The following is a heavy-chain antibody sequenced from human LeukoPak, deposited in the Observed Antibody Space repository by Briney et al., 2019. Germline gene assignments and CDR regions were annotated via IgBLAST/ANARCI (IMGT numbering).Heavy chain of an antibody. Sequence: GGSLRLSCAASGFTFSDYYMSWIRQAPGKGLEWVSDISSSGSTIYYADSVKGRFTISRDNAKNSLYLQMNSLRAEDTAVYYCARTGCTNGVCYFTPVFDYWGQGTLVTVSS. CDR1: GFTFSDYY. CDR3: ARTGCTNGVCYFTPVFDY. V-gene: IGHV3-11*01. D-gene: IGHD2-8*01. J-gene: IGHJ4*02. CDR2: ISSSGSTI.